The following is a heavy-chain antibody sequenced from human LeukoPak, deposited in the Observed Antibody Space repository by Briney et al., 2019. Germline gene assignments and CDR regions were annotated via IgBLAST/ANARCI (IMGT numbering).Heavy chain of an antibody. D-gene: IGHD5-18*01. CDR1: GGTFSSYA. V-gene: IGHV1-69*05. CDR2: IIPIFGTA. CDR3: ATLINVDTANPFDY. J-gene: IGHJ4*02. Sequence: GSSVKVSCKASGGTFSSYATGWVRQAPGQGLEWMGGIIPIFGTANYAQKFQGRVTITTDESTSTAYMELSSLRSEDTAVYYCATLINVDTANPFDYWGQGTLVTVSS.